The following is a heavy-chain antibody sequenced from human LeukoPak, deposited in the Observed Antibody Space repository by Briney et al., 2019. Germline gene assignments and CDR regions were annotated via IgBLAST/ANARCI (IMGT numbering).Heavy chain of an antibody. CDR1: GFTFSAFG. CDR2: ISPAGDAT. CDR3: AKRASGYYFDS. V-gene: IGHV3-23*01. Sequence: GGSLRLSCAASGFTFSAFGMSWVRQAPGKGLEWVSTISPAGDATYYTDSVKGRFTISRDNSKNTVSLQMSSLRAEDTAVFYCAKRASGYYFDSWGQGTLVTVSS. J-gene: IGHJ4*02. D-gene: IGHD5-12*01.